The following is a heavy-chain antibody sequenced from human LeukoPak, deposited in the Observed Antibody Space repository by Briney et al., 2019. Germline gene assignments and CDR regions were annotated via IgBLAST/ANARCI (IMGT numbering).Heavy chain of an antibody. J-gene: IGHJ5*02. D-gene: IGHD3-10*01. Sequence: GGSLRLSCGASGFNFNTYWMGWVRQAPGKGLEGVANKKQDGGEKYYVDSVKGRFTISRDNAENSMYLQMNSLRAEDTAVYYCARPLMYYYGSETYFWFDPWGQGTLVTVSS. CDR1: GFNFNTYW. CDR3: ARPLMYYYGSETYFWFDP. CDR2: KKQDGGEK. V-gene: IGHV3-7*01.